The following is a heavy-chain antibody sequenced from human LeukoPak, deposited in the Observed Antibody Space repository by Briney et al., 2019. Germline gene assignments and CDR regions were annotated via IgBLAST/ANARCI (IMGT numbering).Heavy chain of an antibody. J-gene: IGHJ4*02. CDR3: ARAGNLYGSGSYYSDY. V-gene: IGHV3-30-3*01. D-gene: IGHD3-10*01. CDR1: GFTFSSYA. Sequence: PTGGSLRLSCAASGFTFSSYAMHWVRQAPGKGLEWVAVISYDGSNKYYADSVKGRFTISRDNSKNTLYLQMNSLRAEDTAVYYCARAGNLYGSGSYYSDYWGQGTLVTVSS. CDR2: ISYDGSNK.